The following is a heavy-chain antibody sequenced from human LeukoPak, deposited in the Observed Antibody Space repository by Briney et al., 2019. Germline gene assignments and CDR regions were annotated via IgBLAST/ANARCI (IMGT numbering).Heavy chain of an antibody. Sequence: SETLSLTCAVYGGSFSDYYWSWIRQPPGKGLDWIGEINHSGSTNYNPSLKSRATISVDTSKNQFSLKLSSVTAADTAVYYCARGSRYYYMDVWGKGTTVTVSS. CDR2: INHSGST. V-gene: IGHV4-34*01. CDR3: ARGSRYYYMDV. J-gene: IGHJ6*03. CDR1: GGSFSDYY.